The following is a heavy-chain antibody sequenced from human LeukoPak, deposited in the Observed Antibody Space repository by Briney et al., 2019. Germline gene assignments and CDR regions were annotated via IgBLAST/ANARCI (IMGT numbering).Heavy chain of an antibody. D-gene: IGHD6-19*01. CDR1: GYTFTGYY. V-gene: IGHV1-2*02. CDR2: INPNSGGT. J-gene: IGHJ4*02. CDR3: ARCPGYGSGCQGYYFDY. Sequence: ASVKVSCKASGYTFTGYYMHWVRQAPGQGLEWMGWINPNSGGTNYAQKFQGRVTMTRDTSISTAYMELSRLRSDDTAVYYCARCPGYGSGCQGYYFDYWGQGTLVTVSS.